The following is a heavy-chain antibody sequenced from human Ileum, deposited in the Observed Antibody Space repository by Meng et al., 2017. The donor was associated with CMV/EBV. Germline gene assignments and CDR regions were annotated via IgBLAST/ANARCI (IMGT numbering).Heavy chain of an antibody. J-gene: IGHJ5*01. Sequence: GESLKISCVASGFSFSKYPMSWVRQAPGTGLEWVAGMSTSGITRYDADSVNGRFIISRDNSKNTLFLQMNSLRVEDTAIYYCVRKEAAIYSSFGSWGQGTLVTVSS. CDR2: MSTSGITR. D-gene: IGHD2-21*01. V-gene: IGHV3-23*01. CDR1: GFSFSKYP. CDR3: VRKEAAIYSSFGS.